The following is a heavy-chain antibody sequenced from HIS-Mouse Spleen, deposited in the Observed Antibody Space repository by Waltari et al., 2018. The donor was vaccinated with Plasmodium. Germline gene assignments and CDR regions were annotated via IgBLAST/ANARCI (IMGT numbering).Heavy chain of an antibody. CDR1: GLPFRSYW. V-gene: IGHV3-7*01. CDR2: IKQDGSEK. D-gene: IGHD6-13*01. CDR3: ASSWYWYFDL. J-gene: IGHJ2*01. Sequence: EVQLVESVGGLVQPGGSLGLSCAAFGLPFRSYWMSWVLTAPGKGLEWVANIKQDGSEKYYVDSVKCRFTISRDNAKNSLYLRMNSLRAEDTAVYYCASSWYWYFDLWGRGTLVTVSS.